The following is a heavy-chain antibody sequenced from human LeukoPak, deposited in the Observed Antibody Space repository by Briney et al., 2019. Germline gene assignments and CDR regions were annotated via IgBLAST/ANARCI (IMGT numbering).Heavy chain of an antibody. CDR3: AKDGPSSPSNFYYYYTMDV. CDR2: ISGDDGST. D-gene: IGHD2-2*01. V-gene: IGHV3-23*01. CDR1: GFTFNSYT. J-gene: IGHJ6*03. Sequence: GGSLRFSCAASGFTFNSYTMDWVRQAPGKGREGGSAISGDDGSTFYADSVKGRFTISRDNSKNTLYLQMSSLRAGDTAVYYCAKDGPSSPSNFYYYYTMDVWGKGTAVTVSS.